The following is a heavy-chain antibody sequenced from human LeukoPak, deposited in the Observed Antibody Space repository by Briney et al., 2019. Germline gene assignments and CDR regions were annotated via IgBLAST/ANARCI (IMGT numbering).Heavy chain of an antibody. D-gene: IGHD1-26*01. CDR2: ISSSSSTI. V-gene: IGHV3-48*04. CDR1: GFTFSSYS. J-gene: IGHJ3*02. CDR3: ARSGRGGAFDI. Sequence: TGGSLRLSCAASGFTFSSYSMNWVRQAPGKGLEWVSYISSSSSTIYYADSVKGRFTISRDNAKNTLYLQMNSLRADDTAVYYCARSGRGGAFDIWGQGTMVTVSS.